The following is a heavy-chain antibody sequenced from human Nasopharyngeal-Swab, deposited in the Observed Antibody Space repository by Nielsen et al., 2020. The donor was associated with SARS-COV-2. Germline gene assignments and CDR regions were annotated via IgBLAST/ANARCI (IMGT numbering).Heavy chain of an antibody. CDR3: ARGDTWVTVVTRRAFDI. CDR1: GCTFSSYA. V-gene: IGHV1-69*04. J-gene: IGHJ3*02. CDR2: IIPILGIA. Sequence: SVNVSCKASGCTFSSYAISWVRQAPGQGLEWMGRIIPILGIANYAQKFQGRVTITADKSTSTAYMELSSLRSEDTAVYYCARGDTWVTVVTRRAFDIWGQGTMVTVSS. D-gene: IGHD4-23*01.